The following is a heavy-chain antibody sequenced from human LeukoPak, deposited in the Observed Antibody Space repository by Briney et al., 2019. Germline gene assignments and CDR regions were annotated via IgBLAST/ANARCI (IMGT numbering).Heavy chain of an antibody. V-gene: IGHV1-2*02. J-gene: IGHJ3*02. Sequence: ASVKVSCKASGYTFTVYYMHWVRQAPGQGLEWMGWINPNSGDTIYAQKFQGRVTMTRDTSISTAYMELSRLRSDDTAVYYCARGLSLTTVVHRPDDAFDIWGQGTMVTVSS. D-gene: IGHD4-23*01. CDR2: INPNSGDT. CDR3: ARGLSLTTVVHRPDDAFDI. CDR1: GYTFTVYY.